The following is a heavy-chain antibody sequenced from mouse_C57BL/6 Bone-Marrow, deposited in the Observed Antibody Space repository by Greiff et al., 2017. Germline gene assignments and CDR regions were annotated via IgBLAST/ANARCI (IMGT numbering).Heavy chain of an antibody. V-gene: IGHV7-1*01. CDR2: SRNKANDYTT. J-gene: IGHJ4*01. CDR3: ARDELGSSYAMDY. Sequence: EVKLVESGGGLVQSGRSLRLSCATSGFTFSDFYMEWVRQAPGKGLEWIAASRNKANDYTTEYSASVKGRFIVSRDTSQSILYLQMNALRAEDTAIYYCARDELGSSYAMDYWGQGTSVTVSS. CDR1: GFTFSDFY. D-gene: IGHD4-1*01.